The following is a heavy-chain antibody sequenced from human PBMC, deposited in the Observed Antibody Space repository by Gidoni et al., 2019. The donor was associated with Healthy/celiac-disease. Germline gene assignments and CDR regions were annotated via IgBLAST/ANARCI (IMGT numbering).Heavy chain of an antibody. CDR1: GFTFSSYS. V-gene: IGHV3-48*01. J-gene: IGHJ4*02. CDR2: MSSSSSTI. D-gene: IGHD3-3*01. CDR3: ARVGLRGGLDY. Sequence: EVQLVESGGGLVQPGGSLRLSCAASGFTFSSYSMNWVPQAPGKGLEWVSYMSSSSSTIYDADSVKGRFTIARDNAKKSLYLQMNSLRAEDTAVYYCARVGLRGGLDYWGQGTLVTVAS.